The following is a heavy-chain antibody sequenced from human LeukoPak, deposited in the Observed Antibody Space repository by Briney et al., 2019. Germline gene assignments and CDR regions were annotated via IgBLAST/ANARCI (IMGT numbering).Heavy chain of an antibody. V-gene: IGHV3-48*03. CDR3: ARATSSWRGFDF. Sequence: GGSLRLSCAASGFTFSSYEMIWVRQAPGKGLEWVSHISTSGSTIYYADPVKGRFTISRDNAKNSLYLQMTSLRAEDTAVHYCARATSSWRGFDFWGQGTLVTVSS. D-gene: IGHD6-13*01. CDR2: ISTSGSTI. J-gene: IGHJ4*02. CDR1: GFTFSSYE.